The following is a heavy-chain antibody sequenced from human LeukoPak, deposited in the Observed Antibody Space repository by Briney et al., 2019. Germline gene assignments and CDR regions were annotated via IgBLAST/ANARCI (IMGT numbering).Heavy chain of an antibody. CDR2: INPSGGST. Sequence: ASVKASCKASGYTFTSNYMHWVRQAPGQGLEWMGIINPSGGSTSYAQKFQGRVTMTRDTSTSTVYMELSSLRSEDTAVYYCARASLGDLFYSDFWGQGTLVTVSS. J-gene: IGHJ4*02. D-gene: IGHD3-16*01. V-gene: IGHV1-46*01. CDR1: GYTFTSNY. CDR3: ARASLGDLFYSDF.